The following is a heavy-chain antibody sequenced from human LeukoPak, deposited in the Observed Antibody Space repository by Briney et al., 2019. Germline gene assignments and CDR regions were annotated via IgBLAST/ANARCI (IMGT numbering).Heavy chain of an antibody. J-gene: IGHJ4*02. CDR2: IWYDASNK. V-gene: IGHV3-33*06. CDR1: GFTFSSFG. D-gene: IGHD3-10*01. Sequence: PGGSLRLSCAASGFTFSSFGMHWVRQAPGKGLEWVAVIWYDASNKYYADSVKGRFTISRDNSKNTLFLQMNSLRDDDTAVYYCAKDLWVAMVRGVKFDYWGQGTLVTVSS. CDR3: AKDLWVAMVRGVKFDY.